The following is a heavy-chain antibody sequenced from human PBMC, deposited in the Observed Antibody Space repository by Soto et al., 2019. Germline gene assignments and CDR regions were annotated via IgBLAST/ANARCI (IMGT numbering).Heavy chain of an antibody. D-gene: IGHD6-19*01. CDR1: GFAFSSYA. J-gene: IGHJ4*02. CDR2: ISGSGGST. V-gene: IGHV3-23*01. CDR3: ARPFIAVAGPFDY. Sequence: EVQLLESGGGLVQPGGSLRLSCAASGFAFSSYAMSWVRQAPGKGLEWVSAISGSGGSTYYADSVKGRFTISRDNSKNTLYLQMNSLRAEDTAVYYCARPFIAVAGPFDYWGQGTLVTVSS.